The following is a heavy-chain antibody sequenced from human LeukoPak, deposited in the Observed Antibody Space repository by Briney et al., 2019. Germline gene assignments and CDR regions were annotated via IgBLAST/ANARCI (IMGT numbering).Heavy chain of an antibody. Sequence: TGGSLRLSCAASGFTFSSYSMNWVRQAPGKGLEWVSSISSSSSYIYYADSVKGRFTISRDNAKNSLYLQMNSLRAEDTAVYYCAREGSGYDSPYYGMDVWGQGTTVTVSS. V-gene: IGHV3-21*01. CDR1: GFTFSSYS. CDR2: ISSSSSYI. J-gene: IGHJ6*02. D-gene: IGHD5-12*01. CDR3: AREGSGYDSPYYGMDV.